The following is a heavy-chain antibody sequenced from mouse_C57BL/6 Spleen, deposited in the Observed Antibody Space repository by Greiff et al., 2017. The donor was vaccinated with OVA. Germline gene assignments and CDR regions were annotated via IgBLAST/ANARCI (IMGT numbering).Heavy chain of an antibody. Sequence: DVQLQESGPGMVKPSQSLSLTCTVTGYSITSGYDWHWIRHFPGNKLEWMGYISYSGSTNYNPSLKSRISITHDTSKNHFFLKLNSVTTEDTATYYCAREDYYGSRGFAYWGQGTLVTVSA. CDR2: ISYSGST. V-gene: IGHV3-1*01. CDR1: GYSITSGYD. J-gene: IGHJ3*01. CDR3: AREDYYGSRGFAY. D-gene: IGHD1-1*01.